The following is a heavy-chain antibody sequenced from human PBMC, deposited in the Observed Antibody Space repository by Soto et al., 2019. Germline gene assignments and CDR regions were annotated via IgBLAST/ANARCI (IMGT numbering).Heavy chain of an antibody. CDR3: ARDKGYYYDSSGYYQAFDY. CDR2: IIPIFGTA. Sequence: SVKVSCKASGGTFSSDAISGERQAPGQGLEWMGGIIPIFGTANYAQKFQGRVTITADKSTSTAYMELSSLRSEDTAVYYCARDKGYYYDSSGYYQAFDYWGQGTLVTVSS. J-gene: IGHJ4*02. V-gene: IGHV1-69*06. CDR1: GGTFSSDA. D-gene: IGHD3-22*01.